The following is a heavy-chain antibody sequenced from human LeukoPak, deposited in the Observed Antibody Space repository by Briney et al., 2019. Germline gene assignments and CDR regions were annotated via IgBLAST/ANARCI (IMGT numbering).Heavy chain of an antibody. J-gene: IGHJ4*02. CDR3: AKDRTPYY. CDR1: GFTLSSYI. Sequence: GALRLSSAHSGFTLSSYIMTWVRPAPRKGVEWVSGISVSGDGTYNADSVKGRFTISRDNSKNTLHLQMNSLRAEDTAVYYCAKDRTPYYWGQGTLVTVSS. V-gene: IGHV3-23*01. CDR2: ISVSGDGT.